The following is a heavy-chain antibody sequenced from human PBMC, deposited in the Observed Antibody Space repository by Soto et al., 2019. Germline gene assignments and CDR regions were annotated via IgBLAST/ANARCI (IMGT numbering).Heavy chain of an antibody. CDR3: ALGCSGGSCYSTYYYYGMDV. V-gene: IGHV5-10-1*01. Sequence: GESLKISCKGSGYSFTSYWISWVRQMPGKGLEWMGRIDPSDSYTNYSPSFQGHVTISADKSISTAYLQWSSLKASDTAMYYCALGCSGGSCYSTYYYYGMDVWGQGTTVTVSS. J-gene: IGHJ6*02. CDR2: IDPSDSYT. D-gene: IGHD2-15*01. CDR1: GYSFTSYW.